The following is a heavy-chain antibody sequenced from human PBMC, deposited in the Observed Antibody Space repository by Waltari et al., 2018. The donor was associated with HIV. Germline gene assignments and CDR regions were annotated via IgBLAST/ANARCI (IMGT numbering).Heavy chain of an antibody. CDR3: AREEAVTARGGIDV. J-gene: IGHJ3*01. CDR2: IYSGGST. V-gene: IGHV3-66*01. D-gene: IGHD3-10*01. CDR1: GFTVRNNC. Sequence: EVQLVDSGGGLVKPGGSLRLSCAASGFTVRNNCMSWVRQAPGKGLEWVSVIYSGGSTYYADSVKGRFTISRDNSKNTLYLQMNSLRVEDTAVYYCAREEAVTARGGIDVWGQGTMVTVSS.